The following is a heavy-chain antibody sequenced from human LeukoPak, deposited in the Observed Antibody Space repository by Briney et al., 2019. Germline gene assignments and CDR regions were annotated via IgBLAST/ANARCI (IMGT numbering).Heavy chain of an antibody. D-gene: IGHD6-19*01. CDR1: GFTFSSYG. CDR3: VKDQGIAVTPGWLDP. J-gene: IGHJ5*02. V-gene: IGHV3-30*18. CDR2: ILFDGSNE. Sequence: PGRSLRLSCAASGFTFSSYGMHWVRQAPGKGLEWVAVILFDGSNEYYADSVKGRFTISRDNSKNTVYLQMNSLRAEDTAVYYCVKDQGIAVTPGWLDPWGQGTLVTVSS.